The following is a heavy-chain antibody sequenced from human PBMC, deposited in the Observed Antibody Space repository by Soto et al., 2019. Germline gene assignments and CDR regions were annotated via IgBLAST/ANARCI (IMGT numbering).Heavy chain of an antibody. D-gene: IGHD3-22*01. CDR1: GGSISSGGYS. CDR2: IYHSGST. Sequence: SETLSLTCAVSGGSISSGGYSWSWIRQPPGKGLEWIGYIYHSGSTYYNPSLKSRVTISVDRSKNQFSLKLSSVTAADTAVYYCARGGGYYYDSSGYYGYWGQGTLVTVSS. V-gene: IGHV4-30-2*01. J-gene: IGHJ4*02. CDR3: ARGGGYYYDSSGYYGY.